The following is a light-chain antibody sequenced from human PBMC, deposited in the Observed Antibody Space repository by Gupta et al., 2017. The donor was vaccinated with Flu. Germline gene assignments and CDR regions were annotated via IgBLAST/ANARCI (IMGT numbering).Light chain of an antibody. CDR2: DTS. V-gene: IGKV3-11*01. J-gene: IGKJ4*01. CDR1: HHVSTY. CDR3: QQRTNWPPT. Sequence: EVVLTQSPATLSLPQGERATLSCRPSHHVSTYLAWYQHIPGQAPRLLIYDTSNRATGIPARFSGGGSGTDFTLTISSLEPEDFGVYYCQQRTNWPPTFGGGTRVENK.